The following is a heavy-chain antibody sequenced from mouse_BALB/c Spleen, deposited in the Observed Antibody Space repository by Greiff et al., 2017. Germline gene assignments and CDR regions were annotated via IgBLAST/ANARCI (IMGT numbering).Heavy chain of an antibody. J-gene: IGHJ2*01. Sequence: VQLQESGAELVRPGTSVKVSCKASGYAFTNYLIEWVKQRPGQGLEWIGYINPSTGYTEYNQKFKDKATLTADTSSSTAYMQLSSLTSEDSAIYYCARGYYFDYWGQGTTLTVSS. CDR1: GYAFTNYL. CDR3: ARGYYFDY. V-gene: IGHV1-54*01. CDR2: INPSTGYT.